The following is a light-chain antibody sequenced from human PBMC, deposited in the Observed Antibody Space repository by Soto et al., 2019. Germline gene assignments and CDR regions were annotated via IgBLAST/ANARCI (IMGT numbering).Light chain of an antibody. Sequence: EIVLTQSPATLSLSPGERATLSCRASQSVSSYLAWYQQKPGQAPRLLIYDASNRATGIPARFRGSGSGTDFTLTISSREPEDFAVYYCQQRSNWITFGQGTRLEIK. CDR3: QQRSNWIT. J-gene: IGKJ5*01. CDR1: QSVSSY. V-gene: IGKV3-11*01. CDR2: DAS.